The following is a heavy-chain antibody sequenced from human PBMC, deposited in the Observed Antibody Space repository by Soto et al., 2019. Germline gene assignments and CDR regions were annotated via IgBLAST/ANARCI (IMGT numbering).Heavy chain of an antibody. J-gene: IGHJ4*02. CDR1: GFTFSSYV. CDR2: ISYDGSNK. CDR3: AKDAYEQLASDS. V-gene: IGHV3-30*18. Sequence: LSCSASGFTFSSYVMHWVRQAPGKGLEWVAVISYDGSNKYYAGSVKGRFTISRDNSKNTLYLQMNSLRAEDTAVYYCAKDAYEQLASDSGGQGTLVPVSS. D-gene: IGHD6-6*01.